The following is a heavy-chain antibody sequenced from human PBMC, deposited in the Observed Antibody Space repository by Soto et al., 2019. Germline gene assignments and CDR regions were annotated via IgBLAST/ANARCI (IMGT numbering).Heavy chain of an antibody. CDR1: GGTFSSYA. CDR2: IIPIFGTA. CDR3: ARVKEMAPNLHAFDI. D-gene: IGHD5-12*01. Sequence: QVQLVQSGHAVKKPGSSVKVSCKASGGTFSSYAISWVRQAPAQGLEWMGGIIPIFGTANYAQKFQGRVTITADESTSTGYMELSSLRSEDTAVYYCARVKEMAPNLHAFDIWGQGTMVTVSS. V-gene: IGHV1-69*01. J-gene: IGHJ3*02.